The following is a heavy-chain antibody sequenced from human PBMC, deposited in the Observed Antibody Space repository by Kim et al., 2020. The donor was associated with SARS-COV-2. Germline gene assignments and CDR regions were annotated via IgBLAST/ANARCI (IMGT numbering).Heavy chain of an antibody. D-gene: IGHD3-9*01. J-gene: IGHJ5*02. CDR3: ARDYNYDILTGYYIVGWFDP. V-gene: IGHV3-30*01. Sequence: RLTISRDHSKNTLYLQMNRLRAEDTAVYYCARDYNYDILTGYYIVGWFDPWGQGTLVTVSS.